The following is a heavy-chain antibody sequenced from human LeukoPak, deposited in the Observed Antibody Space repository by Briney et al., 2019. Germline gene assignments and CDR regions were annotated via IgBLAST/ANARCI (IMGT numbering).Heavy chain of an antibody. V-gene: IGHV3-53*01. Sequence: PGGSLRLSCAASGFTVSSNYMSWVRQAPGKGLEWVSVIYSGGSTYYADSVKGRFTISRDNSKNTLYLQMNSLRAEDTAVYYCARRITIFGVAHDAFDIWGQGTMVTVSS. CDR2: IYSGGST. D-gene: IGHD3-3*01. CDR3: ARRITIFGVAHDAFDI. J-gene: IGHJ3*02. CDR1: GFTVSSNY.